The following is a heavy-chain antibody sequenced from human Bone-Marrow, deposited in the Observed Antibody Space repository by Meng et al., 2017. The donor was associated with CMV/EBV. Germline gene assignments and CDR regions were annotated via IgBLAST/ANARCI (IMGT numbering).Heavy chain of an antibody. D-gene: IGHD3-3*01. CDR1: GLTFSSRS. V-gene: IGHV3-48*04. CDR2: INNETSLI. J-gene: IGHJ4*02. CDR3: ARTLPTYYDFWSGYYTFDY. Sequence: GESLKISCAASGLTFSSRSMNWVRQAPGKGLEWISYINNETSLILYADSVKGRFTISRDNAKNSLYLQMNSLRAEDTAVYYCARTLPTYYDFWSGYYTFDYWGQGTLVTVSS.